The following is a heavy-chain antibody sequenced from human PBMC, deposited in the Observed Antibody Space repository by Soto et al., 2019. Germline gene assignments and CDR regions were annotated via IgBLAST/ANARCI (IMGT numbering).Heavy chain of an antibody. CDR1: GFTFSNAW. V-gene: IGHV3-15*01. CDR2: IKSKTDGGTT. Sequence: SGGSLRLSCAASGFTFSNAWMSWVRQAPGKGLEWVGRIKSKTDGGTTDYAAPVKGRFTISRDDSKNTLYLQMNSLKTEDTAVYYCTTPYYDFWSGSFAGMDVWGQGTTVTVSS. CDR3: TTPYYDFWSGSFAGMDV. D-gene: IGHD3-3*01. J-gene: IGHJ6*02.